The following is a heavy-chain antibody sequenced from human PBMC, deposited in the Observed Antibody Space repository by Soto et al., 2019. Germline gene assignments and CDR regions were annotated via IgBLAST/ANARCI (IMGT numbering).Heavy chain of an antibody. CDR2: ISGSGGST. J-gene: IGHJ4*02. CDR3: AKDRDSSGWYYPY. V-gene: IGHV3-23*01. D-gene: IGHD6-19*01. Sequence: AGGALRLSCAGSGFTFSSYAMSWVRQVPGKGLEWVSAISGSGGSTYYADSVKGRFTISRDNSKNTLYLQMNSLRAEDTAVYYCAKDRDSSGWYYPYWGQGTLVTVSS. CDR1: GFTFSSYA.